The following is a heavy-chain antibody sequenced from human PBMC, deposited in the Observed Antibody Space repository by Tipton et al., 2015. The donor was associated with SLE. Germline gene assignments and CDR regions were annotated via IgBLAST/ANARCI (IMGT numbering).Heavy chain of an antibody. CDR3: GRSQALTARTASDM. CDR1: GYTLSGES. Sequence: QLVQSGVEVKKPGASVKVSCKASGYTLSGESIQWVRQGPGQRLEWMGYINVGNGNTGYSQRFQGRVTITKDTSATTAYMDLSSLRFEDTAVYYCGRSQALTARTASDMWGQGTLVTVSS. D-gene: IGHD2-21*02. V-gene: IGHV1-3*01. CDR2: INVGNGNT. J-gene: IGHJ3*02.